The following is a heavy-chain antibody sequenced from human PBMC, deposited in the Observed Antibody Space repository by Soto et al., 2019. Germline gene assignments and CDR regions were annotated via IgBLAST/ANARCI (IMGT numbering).Heavy chain of an antibody. J-gene: IGHJ3*02. Sequence: GGSLRLSCAASGFTFSSYEMNWVRQAPGKGLEWVSYISSSGSTIYYADSVKGRFTISRDNAKNSLYLQMNSLRAEDTAVYYCARDRSTYYDSNDAFDIWGQGTMVTVSS. CDR2: ISSSGSTI. CDR3: ARDRSTYYDSNDAFDI. V-gene: IGHV3-48*03. CDR1: GFTFSSYE. D-gene: IGHD3-3*01.